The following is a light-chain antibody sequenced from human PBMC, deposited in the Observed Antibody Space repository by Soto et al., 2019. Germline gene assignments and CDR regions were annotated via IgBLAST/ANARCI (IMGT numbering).Light chain of an antibody. CDR2: GAS. V-gene: IGKV3-20*01. CDR3: QQYGSSGT. Sequence: EIGSTQCPGAVALCPGERATLSCMASQSVSNNYLAWYQQKPGQAPRLLIYGASNRATSIPDRFSGSGSGTDFTLTISRLEPEDFAVYYCQQYGSSGTFGQGTKVDIK. J-gene: IGKJ1*01. CDR1: QSVSNNY.